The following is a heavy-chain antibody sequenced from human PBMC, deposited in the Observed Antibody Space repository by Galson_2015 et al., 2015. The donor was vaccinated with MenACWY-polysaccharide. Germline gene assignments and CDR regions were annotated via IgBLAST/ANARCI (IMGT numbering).Heavy chain of an antibody. J-gene: IGHJ5*01. D-gene: IGHD6-25*01. CDR2: INPNTGNT. Sequence: SVKVSCKASGFTFTDYYLHWVRQATGQGLEWMGRINPNTGNTSYTQKFQGRVTMTRDTSISTAYMELSRLRSDDTAVYYCARERGEIAPAANWFDSWDNGSLVTVSS. CDR3: ARERGEIAPAANWFDS. CDR1: GFTFTDYY. V-gene: IGHV1-2*06.